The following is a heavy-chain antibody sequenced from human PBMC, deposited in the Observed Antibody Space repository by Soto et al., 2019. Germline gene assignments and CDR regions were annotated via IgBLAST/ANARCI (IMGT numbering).Heavy chain of an antibody. J-gene: IGHJ6*02. CDR3: ARTVSSSPPYYYYYGMDV. CDR2: IIPIFGTA. V-gene: IGHV1-69*06. Sequence: GASVKVSCKASGGTFSSYAISWVRQAPGQGLEWMGGIIPIFGTANYAQKFRGRVTITADKSTSTAYMELSSLRSEDTAVYYCARTVSSSPPYYYYYGMDVWGQGTTVTVSS. D-gene: IGHD6-6*01. CDR1: GGTFSSYA.